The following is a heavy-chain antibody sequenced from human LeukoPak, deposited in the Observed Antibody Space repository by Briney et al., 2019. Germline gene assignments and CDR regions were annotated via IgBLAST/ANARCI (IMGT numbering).Heavy chain of an antibody. Sequence: PGGSLRLSCAASGFTFSSYEMNWVRQAPGTGLEWVSYITSSGNTIYYADSVKGRFTISRDNAKNSLYLQMNSLRAEDTAVYYCARLTTMTTTGGPFDYWGQGTLVTVSS. J-gene: IGHJ4*02. CDR3: ARLTTMTTTGGPFDY. CDR1: GFTFSSYE. V-gene: IGHV3-48*03. CDR2: ITSSGNTI. D-gene: IGHD4-17*01.